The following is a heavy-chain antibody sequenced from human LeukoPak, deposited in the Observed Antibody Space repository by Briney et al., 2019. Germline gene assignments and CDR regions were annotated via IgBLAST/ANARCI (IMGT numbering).Heavy chain of an antibody. CDR3: ARDREDIVVVPAAIGYSDY. Sequence: ASVKVSCKASGYTFTSYGISWVRQAPGQGLEWMGWISACNGNTNYAQKLQGRVTMTTDTSTSTAYMELRSLRSDDTAVYYCARDREDIVVVPAAIGYSDYWGQGTLVTVSS. D-gene: IGHD2-2*01. J-gene: IGHJ4*02. CDR1: GYTFTSYG. V-gene: IGHV1-18*01. CDR2: ISACNGNT.